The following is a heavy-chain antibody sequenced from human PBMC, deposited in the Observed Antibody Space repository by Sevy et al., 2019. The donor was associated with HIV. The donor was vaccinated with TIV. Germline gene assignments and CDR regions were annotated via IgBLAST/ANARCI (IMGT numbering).Heavy chain of an antibody. Sequence: GGSLRLSCTASGFTFGDYAMSWFRQAPGKGLEWVGFIRSKAYGGTTEYAASVKGRFTISRDDSKSIAYLQMNSLKTXXXAVYYCTRDSSGWYGARYYYYGMDVWGQGTTVTVSS. CDR1: GFTFGDYA. CDR2: IRSKAYGGTT. CDR3: TRDSSGWYGARYYYYGMDV. J-gene: IGHJ6*02. V-gene: IGHV3-49*03. D-gene: IGHD6-19*01.